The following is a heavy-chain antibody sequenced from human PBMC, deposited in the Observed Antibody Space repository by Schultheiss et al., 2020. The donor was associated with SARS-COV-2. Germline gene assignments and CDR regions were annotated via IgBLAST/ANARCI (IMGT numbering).Heavy chain of an antibody. CDR3: AKDRGYCSGGSCYSEYYFDY. J-gene: IGHJ4*02. Sequence: GESLKISCAASGFTFSSYAMSWVRQAPGKGLEWVSYISSSGSTIYYADSVKGRFTISRDNAKNTLYLQMNSLRAEDTAVYYCAKDRGYCSGGSCYSEYYFDYWGQGTLVTVSS. CDR2: ISSSGSTI. V-gene: IGHV3-48*04. D-gene: IGHD2-15*01. CDR1: GFTFSSYA.